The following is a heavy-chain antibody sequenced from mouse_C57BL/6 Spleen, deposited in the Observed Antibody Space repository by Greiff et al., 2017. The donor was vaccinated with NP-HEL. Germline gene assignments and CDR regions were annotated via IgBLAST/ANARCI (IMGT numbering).Heavy chain of an antibody. CDR1: GYTFTSYW. D-gene: IGHD1-1*01. Sequence: QVQLQQPGAELVKPGASVKLSCKASGYTFTSYWMHWVKQRPGRGLEWNGRIDPNSGGTKYNEKFKSKATLTVDKPSSTAYMQLSSLTSEDSAVYYCARRTYGSSYNAMDYWGQGTSVTVSS. CDR3: ARRTYGSSYNAMDY. J-gene: IGHJ4*01. CDR2: IDPNSGGT. V-gene: IGHV1-72*01.